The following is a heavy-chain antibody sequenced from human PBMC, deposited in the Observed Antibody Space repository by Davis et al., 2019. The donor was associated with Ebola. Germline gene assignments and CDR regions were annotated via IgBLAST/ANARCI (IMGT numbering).Heavy chain of an antibody. Sequence: MPSETLSLTCAVSGGSISSGGYSCSWIRQPPGKGLEWIGEINHSGSTNYNPSLKSRVTISVDTSKNQFSLKLSSVTAADTAVYYCARGGDSSSWYYYYGMDVWGQGTTVTVSS. CDR3: ARGGDSSSWYYYYGMDV. D-gene: IGHD6-13*01. V-gene: IGHV4-34*01. CDR2: INHSGST. J-gene: IGHJ6*02. CDR1: GGSISSGGYS.